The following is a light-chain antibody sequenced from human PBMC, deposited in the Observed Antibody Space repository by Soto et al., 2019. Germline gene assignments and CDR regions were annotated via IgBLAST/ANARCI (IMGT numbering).Light chain of an antibody. V-gene: IGLV1-40*01. J-gene: IGLJ1*01. CDR2: GNS. CDR1: SSNIWAGYY. CDR3: QSYDSSMSGYV. Sequence: QSALTQPPSVSGAPGQRVTISCTGRSSNIWAGYYLHCDQQLPGTAPKLLIYGNSNRPSVVPDRCSGSKSGTSASLSITGLKAEDEADYYCQSYDSSMSGYVFATGTKVTVL.